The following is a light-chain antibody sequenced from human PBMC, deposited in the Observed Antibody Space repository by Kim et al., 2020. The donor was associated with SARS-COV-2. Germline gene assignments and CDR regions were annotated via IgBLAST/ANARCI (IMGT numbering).Light chain of an antibody. CDR3: LTWGPGIRV. V-gene: IGLV4-69*01. CDR1: SEYNTCA. Sequence: SVKLTCTLSSEYNTCAIAWHQQLPEKGPRYLMNVDSDGSHTRGDGIPDRFSGSSSGAERYLTISSLQPEDEADYYCLTWGPGIRVFGGGTQLTVL. CDR2: VDSDGSH. J-gene: IGLJ2*01.